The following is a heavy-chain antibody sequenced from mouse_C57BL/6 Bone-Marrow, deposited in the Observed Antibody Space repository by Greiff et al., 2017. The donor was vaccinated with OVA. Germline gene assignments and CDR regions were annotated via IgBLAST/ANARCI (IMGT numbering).Heavy chain of an antibody. CDR1: GYTFTEYT. V-gene: IGHV1-62-2*01. J-gene: IGHJ4*01. D-gene: IGHD2-3*01. CDR2: FYPGSGSI. Sequence: VKLMESGAELVKPGASVKLSCKASGYTFTEYTIHWVKQRSGQGLEWIGWFYPGSGSIKYNEKFKDKATLTADKSSSTVYMELSRLTSEDSAVYFCARHEEGYDGYYGDAMDYWGQGTSVTVSS. CDR3: ARHEEGYDGYYGDAMDY.